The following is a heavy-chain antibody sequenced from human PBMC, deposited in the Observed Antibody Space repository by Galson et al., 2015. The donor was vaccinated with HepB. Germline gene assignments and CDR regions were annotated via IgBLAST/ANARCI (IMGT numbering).Heavy chain of an antibody. Sequence: SVKVSCKASGYTFTSYGISWVRQAPGQGLEWMGWISAYNGNTNYAQKLQGRVTMTTDTSTGTAYMELRSLRSDDTAVYYCARSPFVIRNWFDPWGQGTLVTVSS. V-gene: IGHV1-18*01. J-gene: IGHJ5*02. CDR3: ARSPFVIRNWFDP. D-gene: IGHD3-16*01. CDR1: GYTFTSYG. CDR2: ISAYNGNT.